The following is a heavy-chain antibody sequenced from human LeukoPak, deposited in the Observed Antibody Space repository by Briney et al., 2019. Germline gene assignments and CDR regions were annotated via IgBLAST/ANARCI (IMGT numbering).Heavy chain of an antibody. CDR2: IDNDGGT. J-gene: IGHJ4*02. CDR3: ARDLNYNLDF. Sequence: GGSLKLSCAASGFTFSHSYMHWVRQAPGKGLVWVSRIDNDGGTGYADSVKGRFTITRDNAKNTVFLQMSSLRAEDMALYYCARDLNYNLDFWGQGTLVTVSS. V-gene: IGHV3-74*01. CDR1: GFTFSHSY. D-gene: IGHD5-24*01.